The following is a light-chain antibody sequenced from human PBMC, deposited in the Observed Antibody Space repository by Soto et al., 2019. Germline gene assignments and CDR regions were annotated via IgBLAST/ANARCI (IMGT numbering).Light chain of an antibody. V-gene: IGLV1-40*01. J-gene: IGLJ3*02. CDR1: SSNIGAGFD. CDR3: QSYDSSLSGSWV. Sequence: VLTQPPSVSGAPGQRVTISCTGSSSNIGAGFDVHWYQQLPGTAPKLLIYGNSNRPSGVPDRFSGSKSGTSAALAITGLQAEDEAEYYCQSYDSSLSGSWVFGGGTKLTVL. CDR2: GNS.